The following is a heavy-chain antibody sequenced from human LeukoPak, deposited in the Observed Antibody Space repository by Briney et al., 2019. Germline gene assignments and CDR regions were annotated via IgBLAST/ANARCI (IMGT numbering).Heavy chain of an antibody. CDR3: AHCSSTSCRPLYYYYMDV. CDR2: ISGSGGST. J-gene: IGHJ6*03. CDR1: GFTFSSYA. V-gene: IGHV3-23*01. Sequence: GGSLRLSCAASGFTFSSYAMSWIRQAPGKGLEWVSAISGSGGSTYYADSVKGRFTISRDNSKNTLYLQMNSLRAEDTAVYYCAHCSSTSCRPLYYYYMDVWGKGTTVTVSS. D-gene: IGHD2-2*01.